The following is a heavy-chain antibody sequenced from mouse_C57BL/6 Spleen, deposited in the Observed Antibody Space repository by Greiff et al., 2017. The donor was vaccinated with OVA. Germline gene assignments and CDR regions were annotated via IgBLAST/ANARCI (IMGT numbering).Heavy chain of an antibody. V-gene: IGHV1-42*01. CDR2: INPSTGGT. CDR3: ARGPRGWYFDV. CDR1: GYSFTGYY. J-gene: IGHJ1*03. Sequence: EVQLQQSGPELVKPGASVKISCKASGYSFTGYYMNWVKQSPEKSLEWIGEINPSTGGTTYNQKFKAKATLTVDKSSSTAYMQLKSLTSEDSAVYYCARGPRGWYFDVWGTGTTVTVSS.